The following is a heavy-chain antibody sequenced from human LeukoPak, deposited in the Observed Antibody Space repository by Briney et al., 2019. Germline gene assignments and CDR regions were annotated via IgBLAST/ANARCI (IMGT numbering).Heavy chain of an antibody. Sequence: SLTVSCKASGGTFSTYAISWVRQAPGQGLEWMGGIIPIFGTANYAQKFQGRVTITADESTSTAYMELSSLRSEDTAVYYCARAAGGYSYGSYYYYGMDVWGQGTTVTVSS. V-gene: IGHV1-69*13. J-gene: IGHJ6*02. D-gene: IGHD5-18*01. CDR3: ARAAGGYSYGSYYYYGMDV. CDR2: IIPIFGTA. CDR1: GGTFSTYA.